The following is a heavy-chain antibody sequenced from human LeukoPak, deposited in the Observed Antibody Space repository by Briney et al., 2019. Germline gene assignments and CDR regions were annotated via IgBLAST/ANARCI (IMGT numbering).Heavy chain of an antibody. V-gene: IGHV4-30-4*01. J-gene: IGHJ4*02. CDR3: AREHKSYGDYPYYFDS. D-gene: IGHD4-17*01. CDR1: SDSISSGDYY. Sequence: PSETLSLTCTVSSDSISSGDYYWSWIRQPAGKGLEFIGYINKKGGTFYNPPLKSRVSISIDTSKNPFSLKLTSVTAADTAVYFCAREHKSYGDYPYYFDSWGQGALVTVSS. CDR2: INKKGGT.